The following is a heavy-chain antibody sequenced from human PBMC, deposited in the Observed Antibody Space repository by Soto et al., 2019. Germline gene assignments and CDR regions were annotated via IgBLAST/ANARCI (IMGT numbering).Heavy chain of an antibody. Sequence: PSETLSLTCTVSGAPITSSDYFWAWIRQPPGRGLEFIASMHTSGGTYHASSLKSRATMSLDTSKSQFSLKLQSVTAADTATYLCAGIVVGAPLHSDVHXWGQATPVTVSX. V-gene: IGHV4-39*01. CDR2: MHTSGGT. J-gene: IGHJ5*02. CDR3: AGIVVGAPLHSDVHX. CDR1: GAPITSSDYF. D-gene: IGHD2-15*01.